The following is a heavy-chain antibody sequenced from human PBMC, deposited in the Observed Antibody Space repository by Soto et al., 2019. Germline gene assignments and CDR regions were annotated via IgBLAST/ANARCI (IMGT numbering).Heavy chain of an antibody. Sequence: QVQLQQWGAGLLKPSETLSLTCAVYGGSFSGYXXNWIRQPPGKGLEWIGEINHSGSTNYNPSLXXXXXXXXXXXXXXXXXXXXXXXXXXXXXXXXXXXXXXXXXYXGQGTLVTVSS. CDR3: XXXXXXXXXY. CDR1: GGSFSGYX. V-gene: IGHV4-34*01. J-gene: IGHJ4*02. CDR2: INHSGST.